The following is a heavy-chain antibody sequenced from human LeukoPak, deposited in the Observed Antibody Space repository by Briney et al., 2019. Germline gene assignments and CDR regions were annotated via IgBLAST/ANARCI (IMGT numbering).Heavy chain of an antibody. D-gene: IGHD5-12*01. CDR1: GGSISSYY. V-gene: IGHV4-59*01. Sequence: PSETLSLTCTVSGGSISSYYWSWIRQPAGKGLEWIGYIYYSGSTNYNPSLKSRVTISVDTSKNQFSLKLSSVTAADTAVYYCARRSGLLDAFDIWGQGTMVTVSS. J-gene: IGHJ3*02. CDR3: ARRSGLLDAFDI. CDR2: IYYSGST.